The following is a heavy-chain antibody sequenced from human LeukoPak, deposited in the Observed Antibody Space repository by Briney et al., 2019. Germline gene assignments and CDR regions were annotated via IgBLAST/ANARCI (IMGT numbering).Heavy chain of an antibody. V-gene: IGHV1-69*05. CDR1: GGTFSSYA. CDR2: IIPIFGTA. J-gene: IGHJ4*02. CDR3: ARGHPLRYCSGGSCRVN. D-gene: IGHD2-15*01. Sequence: SVKVSCKASGGTFSSYAISWVRQAPGQGLEWMGRIIPIFGTANYAQKFQGRVTITTDESTSTAYMELSSLRSEDTAVYYCARGHPLRYCSGGSCRVNWGQGTLVTVSS.